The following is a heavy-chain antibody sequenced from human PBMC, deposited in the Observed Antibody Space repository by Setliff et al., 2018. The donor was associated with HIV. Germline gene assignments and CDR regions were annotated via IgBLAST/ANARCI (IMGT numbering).Heavy chain of an antibody. CDR3: SRSSSAVLTPGDF. V-gene: IGHV3-48*02. D-gene: IGHD7-27*01. CDR2: ISSGASIFSLETI. J-gene: IGHJ4*02. Sequence: GGSLRLSCVGSGFTFSSYSMNWLRQAPGKGLQWASYISSGASIFSLETIYYADPVKGRFTVSRDNARKSVYLQMDSLRDEDTAIYYCSRSSSAVLTPGDFWGQGTLVTVSS. CDR1: GFTFSSYS.